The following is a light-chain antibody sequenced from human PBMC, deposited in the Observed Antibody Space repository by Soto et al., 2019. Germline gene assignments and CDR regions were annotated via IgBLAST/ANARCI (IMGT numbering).Light chain of an antibody. Sequence: EIVLTQSPATLSLSPGERATLSCRASQSVSSYLAWYQQKPGQAPRLLIYDASNRATGIPARFSGSGSGTDFTRTISSLEPVDFAVYYCQQRSSWPPPTFGGGTKVEIK. V-gene: IGKV3-11*01. CDR3: QQRSSWPPPT. CDR1: QSVSSY. J-gene: IGKJ4*01. CDR2: DAS.